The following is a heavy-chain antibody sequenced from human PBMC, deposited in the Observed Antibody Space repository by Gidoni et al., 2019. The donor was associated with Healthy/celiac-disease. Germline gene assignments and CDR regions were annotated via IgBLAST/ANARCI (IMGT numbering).Heavy chain of an antibody. J-gene: IGHJ3*02. Sequence: QVQLQESGPGLVKPSETLSLTCTVSGGSISSFYWSWIRHPPGKGLGWIGYIFYSGNTNYNPSLKSRVTISVDRSKNQFSLKLSSVTAADTAVYYCATFSGDAFDIWGQGTMVTVSS. V-gene: IGHV4-59*01. CDR2: IFYSGNT. CDR1: GGSISSFY. CDR3: ATFSGDAFDI.